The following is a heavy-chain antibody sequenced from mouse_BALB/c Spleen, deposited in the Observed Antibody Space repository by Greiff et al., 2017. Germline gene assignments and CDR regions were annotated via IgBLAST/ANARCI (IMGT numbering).Heavy chain of an antibody. CDR2: INPSSGYT. Sequence: VKLMESAAELARPGASVKMSCKASGYTFTSYTMHWVKQRPGQGLEWIGYINPSSGYTEYNQKFKDKTTLTADKSSSTAYMQLSSLTSEDSAVYYCARRTGVPYYAMDYWGQGTSVTVSS. V-gene: IGHV1-4*02. J-gene: IGHJ4*01. CDR3: ARRTGVPYYAMDY. CDR1: GYTFTSYT. D-gene: IGHD4-1*01.